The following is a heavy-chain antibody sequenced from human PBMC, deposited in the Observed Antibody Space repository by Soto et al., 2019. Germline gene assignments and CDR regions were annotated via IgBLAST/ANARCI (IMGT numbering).Heavy chain of an antibody. V-gene: IGHV4-59*01. CDR2: IYYSGST. CDR1: GGSISSYY. D-gene: IGHD5-18*01. CDR3: ARDQYHSYGYVVDFDI. Sequence: SETLSLTCTVSGGSISSYYWSWIRQPPGKGLEWIGYIYYSGSTNYNPALKSRVTISVDTSKNQFSLKLSSVTAADTAVYYCARDQYHSYGYVVDFDIWGQGIMVTVS. J-gene: IGHJ3*02.